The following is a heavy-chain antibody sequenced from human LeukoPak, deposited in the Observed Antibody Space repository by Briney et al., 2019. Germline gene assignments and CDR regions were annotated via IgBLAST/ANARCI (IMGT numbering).Heavy chain of an antibody. D-gene: IGHD2-15*01. Sequence: GGSLRLSCAASGFTFSSYSMNWVRQAPGKGLEWVSYISSSSSTIYYADSVKGRFTISRDNAKNSLYLQMNSLRAEDTAVYYRARAPNPTYCSGGSCFYFDYWGQGTLVTVSS. J-gene: IGHJ4*02. V-gene: IGHV3-48*04. CDR1: GFTFSSYS. CDR3: ARAPNPTYCSGGSCFYFDY. CDR2: ISSSSSTI.